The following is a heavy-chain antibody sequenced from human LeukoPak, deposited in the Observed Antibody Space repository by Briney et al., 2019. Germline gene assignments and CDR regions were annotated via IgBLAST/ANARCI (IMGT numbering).Heavy chain of an antibody. J-gene: IGHJ4*02. Sequence: GGSLRLSCAASGFTFSSFPMHWVRQAPGKGLEYVSAISSNGGSTFYANSVKGRFTISRDNSKNTLYLQMNSLRAEDTAVYYCARTAYSSGWYFDYWGQGTLVTVSS. V-gene: IGHV3-64*01. CDR2: ISSNGGST. CDR3: ARTAYSSGWYFDY. D-gene: IGHD6-19*01. CDR1: GFTFSSFP.